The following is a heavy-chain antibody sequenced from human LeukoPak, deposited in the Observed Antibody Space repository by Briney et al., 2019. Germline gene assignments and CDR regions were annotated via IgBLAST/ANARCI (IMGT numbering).Heavy chain of an antibody. CDR2: IKQDGSEK. D-gene: IGHD2-2*01. V-gene: IGHV3-7*01. Sequence: GGSLRLSCAASGFTFSSYWMSWVRQAPGKGLEWVANIKQDGSEKYYVDSVKGRFTISRDNAKNSLYLQMNSLRAEDTAVYYCARDSPQRYCSSTSCSPNWFDPWGQGTLVTVSS. CDR3: ARDSPQRYCSSTSCSPNWFDP. J-gene: IGHJ5*02. CDR1: GFTFSSYW.